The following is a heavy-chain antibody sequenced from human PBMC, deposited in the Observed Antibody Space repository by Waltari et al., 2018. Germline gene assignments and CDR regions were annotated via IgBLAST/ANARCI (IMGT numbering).Heavy chain of an antibody. V-gene: IGHV3-33*01. D-gene: IGHD3-16*01. CDR1: GFTFSSYG. CDR2: IWYDGSNK. J-gene: IGHJ4*02. Sequence: QVQLVESGGGVVQPGRSLRLSCAASGFTFSSYGMHGVRQAPGKGLEWVADIWYDGSNKYYADSVKGRFTISRDNSKNTLYLQMNSLRAEDTAVYYCARWGFDYWGQGTLVTVSS. CDR3: ARWGFDY.